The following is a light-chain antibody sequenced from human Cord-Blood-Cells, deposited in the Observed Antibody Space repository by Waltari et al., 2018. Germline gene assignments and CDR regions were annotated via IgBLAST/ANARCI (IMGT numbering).Light chain of an antibody. CDR2: AAS. Sequence: DTQTTQSPSSVSASVGARVTITCRASQSISSYLNWYQQKPEKAPKLLIYAASSLQSGVPSRFSGSGSGTDFTLTISSLQPEDFATYYCQQSYSTPYTFGPGTKVDIK. CDR1: QSISSY. V-gene: IGKV1-39*01. CDR3: QQSYSTPYT. J-gene: IGKJ3*01.